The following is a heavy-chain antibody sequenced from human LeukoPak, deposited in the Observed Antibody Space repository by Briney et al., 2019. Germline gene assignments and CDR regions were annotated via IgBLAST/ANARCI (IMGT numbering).Heavy chain of an antibody. CDR1: GFTFSNYA. J-gene: IGHJ5*02. CDR3: ASPYNWNYGFDP. D-gene: IGHD1-7*01. CDR2: ISDDGRTK. Sequence: GGSLRLSCAGSGFTFSNYAIHWVRQTPGKGLEWVALISDDGRTKHYADSVKGRFTISRDNSKEMLYLEMNDLRTEDTALYYCASPYNWNYGFDPWGQGTLVTVSS. V-gene: IGHV3-30*04.